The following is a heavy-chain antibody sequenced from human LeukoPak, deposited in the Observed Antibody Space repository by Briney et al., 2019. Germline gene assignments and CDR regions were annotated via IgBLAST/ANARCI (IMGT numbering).Heavy chain of an antibody. CDR2: ISGSGGSP. CDR3: ASPFRTDAFDI. V-gene: IGHV3-23*01. J-gene: IGHJ3*02. Sequence: PGGSLRLSCAASGFAFSSYAMSWVRQAPGKGLEWVSAISGSGGSPYYADSVKGRFTISRDNSKNTLYLQMNSLSAEDTALYYCASPFRTDAFDIWGQGTMVTVSS. CDR1: GFAFSSYA.